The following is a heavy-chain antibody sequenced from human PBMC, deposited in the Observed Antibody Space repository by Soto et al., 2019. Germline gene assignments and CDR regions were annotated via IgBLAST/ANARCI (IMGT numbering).Heavy chain of an antibody. CDR1: GYTFTGHY. CDR3: GRGRSGQIVVFY. D-gene: IGHD5-12*01. V-gene: IGHV1-2*02. J-gene: IGHJ4*02. CDR2: IGPESGAT. Sequence: ASVKVSCKASGYTFTGHYIHWVRQAPEQGPEWMGEIGPESGATRYAQKFQGRVTMTRDMSITTVYMELNNLSPDDTAVYYCGRGRSGQIVVFYWGQGTTVT.